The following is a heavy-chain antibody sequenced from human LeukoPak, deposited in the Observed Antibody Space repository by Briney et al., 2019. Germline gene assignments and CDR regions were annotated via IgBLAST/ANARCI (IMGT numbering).Heavy chain of an antibody. CDR2: IYYSGST. Sequence: SETLSLTCTVSGGSLSSSSYYWDWIRQPPGKGLEWIGSIYYSGSTYYNPSLKSRVTISIDTSKNQFSLKLSSVTAADTAVYYCVRRVHGYCSSTSCYDNWGQGTLVTVSS. V-gene: IGHV4-39*07. J-gene: IGHJ4*02. D-gene: IGHD2-2*03. CDR1: GGSLSSSSYY. CDR3: VRRVHGYCSSTSCYDN.